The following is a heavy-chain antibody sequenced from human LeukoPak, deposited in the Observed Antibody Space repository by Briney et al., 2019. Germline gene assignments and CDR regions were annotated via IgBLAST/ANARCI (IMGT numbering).Heavy chain of an antibody. CDR1: GFTFRSYW. J-gene: IGHJ6*02. CDR2: IKEDGSEK. CDR3: AREGKDLRLGYYNSGMDV. Sequence: GGSLRLSCAASGFTFRSYWMSWVRQAPGKGLEWVANIKEDGSEKYYVDSVKGRFTISRDSAKNSLYLQMNSLRAEDTAVYYCAREGKDLRLGYYNSGMDVWGQGTTVSVSS. V-gene: IGHV3-7*01. D-gene: IGHD3-16*01.